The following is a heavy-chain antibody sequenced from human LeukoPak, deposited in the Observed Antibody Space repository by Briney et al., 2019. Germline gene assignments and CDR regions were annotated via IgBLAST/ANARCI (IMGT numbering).Heavy chain of an antibody. D-gene: IGHD3-22*01. CDR1: GGSISSGTFY. CDR2: FYTSGIT. J-gene: IGHJ4*02. Sequence: NPSETLSLTCTVFGGSISSGTFYWNWIRQPAGKGLEWIGRFYTSGITSYNPSLRSRVTISVDSSKNQFSLKLSSVTAADTAVYYCARDLPLSYYDSSGYPLTYFDYWGQGTLATVSS. CDR3: ARDLPLSYYDSSGYPLTYFDY. V-gene: IGHV4-61*02.